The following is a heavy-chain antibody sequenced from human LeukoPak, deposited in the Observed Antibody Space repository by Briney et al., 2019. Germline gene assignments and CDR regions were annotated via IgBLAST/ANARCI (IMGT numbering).Heavy chain of an antibody. D-gene: IGHD3-22*01. V-gene: IGHV3-21*01. CDR3: ARESDSSGYYLPYYYYGMDV. J-gene: IGHJ6*02. CDR2: MHRSSRHI. Sequence: PGGCLRLSCAASGFTFSSYSMNWVRQAPGKGLEWVSSMHRSSRHIYYADSVKGRFTISRDNAKNSLYLQMNSLRAEDTAVYYCARESDSSGYYLPYYYYGMDVWGQGTTVTVS. CDR1: GFTFSSYS.